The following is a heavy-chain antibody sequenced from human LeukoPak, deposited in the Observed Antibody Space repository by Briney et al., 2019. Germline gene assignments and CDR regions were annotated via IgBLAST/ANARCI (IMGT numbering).Heavy chain of an antibody. CDR3: ASPGYGGFDY. D-gene: IGHD4/OR15-4a*01. J-gene: IGHJ4*02. CDR1: GGSFSGYY. CDR2: INHSGST. V-gene: IGHV4-34*01. Sequence: PSETLSLTCAVYGGSFSGYYWSWIRQPPGKGLEWIGEINHSGSTNYNPSLKSRVTISVDTSKNQFSLKLSSVTAADTAVYYCASPGYGGFDYWGQGTLVTVSS.